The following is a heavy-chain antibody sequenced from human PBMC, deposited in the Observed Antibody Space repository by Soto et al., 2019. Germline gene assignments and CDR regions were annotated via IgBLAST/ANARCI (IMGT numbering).Heavy chain of an antibody. CDR2: IYYSGST. CDR3: ARESGVRHPFDP. J-gene: IGHJ5*02. V-gene: IGHV4-59*01. D-gene: IGHD3-10*01. Sequence: QVQLQESGPGLVKPSETLSLTCTVSGGSFSSYYWSWIRQPPGTGLEWIGYIYYSGSTNYNPSLKSRVTIAVDSSKNQFALKLSSVTAADTVMYYCARESGVRHPFDPWGHGTLVTVSS. CDR1: GGSFSSYY.